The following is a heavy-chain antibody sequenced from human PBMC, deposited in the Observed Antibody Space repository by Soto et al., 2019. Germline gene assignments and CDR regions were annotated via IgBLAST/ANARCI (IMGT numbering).Heavy chain of an antibody. V-gene: IGHV1-69*13. D-gene: IGHD6-13*01. J-gene: IGHJ4*02. Sequence: ASVKVSCKASGGTFSSYAISWVRQAPGQGLEWMGGIIPIFGTANYAQKFQGRVSITADESTSTAYMELSSLRSEDTAVYYCARKVSSWYYFDYWGQGTLVTVSS. CDR1: GGTFSSYA. CDR2: IIPIFGTA. CDR3: ARKVSSWYYFDY.